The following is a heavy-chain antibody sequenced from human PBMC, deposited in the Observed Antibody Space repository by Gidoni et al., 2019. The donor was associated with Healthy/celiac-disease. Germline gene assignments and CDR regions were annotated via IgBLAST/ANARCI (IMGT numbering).Heavy chain of an antibody. V-gene: IGHV4-59*01. CDR3: ARSLTAMVTSFDY. J-gene: IGHJ4*02. Sequence: QVQLQESGPGLVTPSETLSLTCTVSGGSISSYYWSWIRQPPGKGLEWIGYTYYSGSTNSNPSLKSRVTISVDTSKNQFSLKLSSVTAADTAVYYCARSLTAMVTSFDYWGQGTLVTVSS. CDR1: GGSISSYY. CDR2: TYYSGST. D-gene: IGHD5-18*01.